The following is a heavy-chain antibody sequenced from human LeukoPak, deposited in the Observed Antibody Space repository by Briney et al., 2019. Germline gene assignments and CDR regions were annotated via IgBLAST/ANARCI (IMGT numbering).Heavy chain of an antibody. Sequence: GGSLRLSCVASGFTFTNSWMHWVRQAPGQGPGWVSRIKFDGGSITYADSVRGRFTISRDNAKNTLYLQMNSLRADDTAVYYCARDRTGLRMDVWGQGTTVTVSS. CDR2: IKFDGGSI. J-gene: IGHJ6*02. V-gene: IGHV3-74*03. CDR3: ARDRTGLRMDV. CDR1: GFTFTNSW.